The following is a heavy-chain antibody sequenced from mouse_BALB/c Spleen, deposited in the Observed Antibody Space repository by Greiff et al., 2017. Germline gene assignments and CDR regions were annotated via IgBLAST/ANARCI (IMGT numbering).Heavy chain of an antibody. J-gene: IGHJ1*01. Sequence: QVQLQQSGPGLVQPSQSLSITCTVSGFSLTSYGVHWVRQSPGKGLEWLGVIWSGGSTDYNAAFISRLSISKDNSKSQVFFKMNSLQANDTAIYYCARGNYGFYWYFDVWGAGTTVTVSS. CDR1: GFSLTSYG. V-gene: IGHV2-2*02. CDR2: IWSGGST. D-gene: IGHD1-2*01. CDR3: ARGNYGFYWYFDV.